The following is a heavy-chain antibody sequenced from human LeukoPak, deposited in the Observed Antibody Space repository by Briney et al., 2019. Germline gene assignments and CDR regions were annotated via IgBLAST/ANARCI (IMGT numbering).Heavy chain of an antibody. V-gene: IGHV1-69*05. J-gene: IGHJ6*03. CDR3: ARVGAPSKFPHPYYHYMDV. D-gene: IGHD3-16*01. Sequence: GASVKVSCKASGYTFTGYYMHWVRQAPGQGLEWMGGIIPIFGTANYAQKFQGRVTITTDESTSTAYMELSSLRSEDTAVYYCARVGAPSKFPHPYYHYMDVWGKGTTVTVSS. CDR2: IIPIFGTA. CDR1: GYTFTGYY.